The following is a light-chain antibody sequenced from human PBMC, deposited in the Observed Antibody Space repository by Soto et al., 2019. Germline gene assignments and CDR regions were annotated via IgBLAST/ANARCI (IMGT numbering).Light chain of an antibody. V-gene: IGLV2-14*01. CDR2: EVS. Sequence: QSALTQPASVSGSPGQSITISCTGTSSDVGGYNYVSWYQQHPGKAPKLMIYEVSNRPSGVSNRFSGSKSSNTASLTISGLQAEDEADYYCSSYTSSCTGVFGTGTNGTVL. J-gene: IGLJ1*01. CDR3: SSYTSSCTGV. CDR1: SSDVGGYNY.